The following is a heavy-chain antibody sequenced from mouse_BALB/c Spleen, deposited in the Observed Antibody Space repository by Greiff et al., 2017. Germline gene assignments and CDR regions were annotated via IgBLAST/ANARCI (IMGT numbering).Heavy chain of an antibody. D-gene: IGHD1-1*01. J-gene: IGHJ2*01. V-gene: IGHV5-6-3*01. CDR1: GFTFSSYG. CDR2: INSNGGST. CDR3: ARLLLLRYYFDY. Sequence: DVHLVESGGGLVQPGGSLKLSCAASGFTFSSYGMSWVRQTPDKRLELVATINSNGGSTYYPDSVKGRFTISRDNAKNTLYLQMSSLKSEDTAMYYCARLLLLRYYFDYWGQGTTLTVSS.